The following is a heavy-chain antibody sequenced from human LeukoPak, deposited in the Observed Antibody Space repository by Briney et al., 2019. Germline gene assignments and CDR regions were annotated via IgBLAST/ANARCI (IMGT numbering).Heavy chain of an antibody. V-gene: IGHV3-74*01. CDR3: ARDLDWLLFDY. J-gene: IGHJ4*02. CDR1: GFTFSAYW. D-gene: IGHD3-9*01. Sequence: GGSLRFSCAASGFTFSAYWMHWVRQAPGKGLVWVSRVKYDGSTTTYADSVKGRFTISRDNAKNILYLQMNSLRVEDTAVYYCARDLDWLLFDYWGQGTLVTVSS. CDR2: VKYDGSTT.